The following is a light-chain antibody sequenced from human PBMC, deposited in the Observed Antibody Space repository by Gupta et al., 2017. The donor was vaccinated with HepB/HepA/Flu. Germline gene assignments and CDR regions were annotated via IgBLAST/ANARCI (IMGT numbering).Light chain of an antibody. CDR3: HQSSSLPIS. CDR2: YAS. V-gene: IGKV6-21*02. Sequence: EIVLTQSPYFQSVTPKEKVTTTCRASQSIGNDLHWYQQKSDQSPKLLIKYASQTISGVPSRFSGSGSGTDFTLTINSLEAEDDAIYFCHQSSSLPISFGQGTRLEIK. J-gene: IGKJ5*01. CDR1: QSIGND.